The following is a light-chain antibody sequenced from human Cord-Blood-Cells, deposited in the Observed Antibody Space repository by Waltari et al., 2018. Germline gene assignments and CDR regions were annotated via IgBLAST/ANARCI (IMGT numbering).Light chain of an antibody. Sequence: EIVLTQSPGTLSLSPGERATLSCRASQSVSSSYLAWYQQKPGQAPSILIYGASIRATGIPDMFSVSGSGEDFTLTISILEPEDFSVYYWQQYSSSPRTFGQVTKVEIK. J-gene: IGKJ1*01. CDR1: QSVSSSY. CDR3: QQYSSSPRT. CDR2: GAS. V-gene: IGKV3-20*01.